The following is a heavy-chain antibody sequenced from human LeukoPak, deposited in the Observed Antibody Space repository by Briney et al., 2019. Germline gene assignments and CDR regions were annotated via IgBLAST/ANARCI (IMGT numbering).Heavy chain of an antibody. CDR2: IYTSGST. J-gene: IGHJ3*02. Sequence: SETLSLTCTVSGGSISSYYWSWIRQPAGKGLEWIGRIYTSGSTNYNPSLKSRVTISVDTSKNQFSLKLSSVTAADTAVYYCARDYPTYCSGGSCYSDAFDIWGQGTMVTVSS. D-gene: IGHD2-15*01. CDR3: ARDYPTYCSGGSCYSDAFDI. V-gene: IGHV4-4*07. CDR1: GGSISSYY.